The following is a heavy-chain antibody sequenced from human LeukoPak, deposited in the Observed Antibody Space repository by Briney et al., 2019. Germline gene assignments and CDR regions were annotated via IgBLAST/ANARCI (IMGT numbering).Heavy chain of an antibody. CDR1: GASISSGDYY. J-gene: IGHJ5*02. V-gene: IGHV4-30-4*01. CDR2: IHYSGNS. D-gene: IGHD2-15*01. CDR3: ARPKGRGCNGGTCYTDWFDP. Sequence: SETLSLTCTVSGASISSGDYYWSWIRQPPGKGLEWLGYIHYSGNSYYNPSLKSRVTISIDTSKNQFSLKLSSVTAADTAVYYCARPKGRGCNGGTCYTDWFDPWGQGTLVTVSS.